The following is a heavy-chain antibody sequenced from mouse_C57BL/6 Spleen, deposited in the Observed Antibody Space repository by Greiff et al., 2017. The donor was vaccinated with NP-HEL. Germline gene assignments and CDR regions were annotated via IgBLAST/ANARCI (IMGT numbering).Heavy chain of an antibody. CDR1: GFTFSDYG. CDR2: ISSGSSTI. V-gene: IGHV5-17*01. D-gene: IGHD1-1*01. J-gene: IGHJ4*01. Sequence: EVQLQQSVGGLVKPGGSLKLSCAASGFTFSDYGMHWVRQAPEKGLELVAYISSGSSTIYYADTVKGRFTISRDNAKNTLFLQMTSLRSEDTAMYYRARLLVYCGSSYVYAMDDRGQGPSVTVS. CDR3: ARLLVYCGSSYVYAMDD.